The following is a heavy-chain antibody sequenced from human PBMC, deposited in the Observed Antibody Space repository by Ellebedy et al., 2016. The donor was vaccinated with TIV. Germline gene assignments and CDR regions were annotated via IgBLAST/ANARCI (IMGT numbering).Heavy chain of an antibody. V-gene: IGHV1-3*01. CDR3: ARDAGYYDSSGYDSFDF. D-gene: IGHD3-22*01. CDR1: GYTFTRYA. J-gene: IGHJ4*02. Sequence: AASVKVSCKASGYTFTRYAMHWVRHAPGQRLEWMGWINAGNGNTKYSQKFQGRVTLSRDTSASTADMELSSLRSEDTAVYYCARDAGYYDSSGYDSFDFWGQGTLVTVSS. CDR2: INAGNGNT.